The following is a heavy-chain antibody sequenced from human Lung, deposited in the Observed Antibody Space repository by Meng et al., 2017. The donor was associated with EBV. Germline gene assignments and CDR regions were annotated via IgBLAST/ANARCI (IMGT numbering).Heavy chain of an antibody. Sequence: QVRVQEPGHQLVKPSGTLLLPSMVPGDAVGSTSHYLTWYRRTPGKEREGMGLVCYTGATNCSPSLKGRATISVTTAENRFSLTVTSVTAADTAMYYCARESYGDRRTGGRYYFDYWGPGTLVTVSS. J-gene: IGHJ4*02. CDR3: ARESYGDRRTGGRYYFDY. V-gene: IGHV4-61*01. CDR2: VCYTGAT. D-gene: IGHD2-21*01. CDR1: GDAVGSTSHY.